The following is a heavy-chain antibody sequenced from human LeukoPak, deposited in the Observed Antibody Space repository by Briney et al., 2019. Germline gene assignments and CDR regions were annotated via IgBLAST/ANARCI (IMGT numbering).Heavy chain of an antibody. CDR3: TSAATTLCYYYMDV. V-gene: IGHV4-39*01. J-gene: IGHJ6*03. D-gene: IGHD2-15*01. CDR2: IYYSGST. Sequence: SETLSLTCTVSGDSLSSSSSYWGWIRQPPGKGLEWIGSIYYSGSTYYNPSLKSRLTISVDTSKNQFSLKLSSVTAADTAVYYCTSAATTLCYYYMDVWGKGTTVTIS. CDR1: GDSLSSSSSY.